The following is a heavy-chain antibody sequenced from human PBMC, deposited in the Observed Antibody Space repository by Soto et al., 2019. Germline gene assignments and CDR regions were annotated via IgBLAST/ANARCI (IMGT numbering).Heavy chain of an antibody. Sequence: EVQLVQSGAVGRRPGESLKISCKGSGYNFTNYWIAWVRQTPAKGLEWMGMIYPGDSDTRTNPSFRGQVTLSADKSITTAYLHWSTLQASDTAIYFCSRVAYSYGSDSWGQGTRVTVS. D-gene: IGHD3-16*01. V-gene: IGHV5-51*01. CDR3: SRVAYSYGSDS. CDR1: GYNFTNYW. J-gene: IGHJ4*02. CDR2: IYPGDSDT.